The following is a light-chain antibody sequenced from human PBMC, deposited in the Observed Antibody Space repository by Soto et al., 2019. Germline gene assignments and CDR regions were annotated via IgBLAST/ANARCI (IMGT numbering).Light chain of an antibody. CDR2: DVS. Sequence: QSALTQPASVSGSPGQSITISCTGTSSDVGGFNYVSWYQQHPGKAPKLMIFDVSSRPTGVSNRFSGSKSGNTASLTISGLQAEDEADYYCSSSTSSSTLVLFGGGTKLTVL. V-gene: IGLV2-14*01. J-gene: IGLJ2*01. CDR1: SSDVGGFNY. CDR3: SSSTSSSTLVL.